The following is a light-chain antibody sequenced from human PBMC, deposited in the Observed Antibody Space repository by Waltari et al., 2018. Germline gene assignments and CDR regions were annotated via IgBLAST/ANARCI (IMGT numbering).Light chain of an antibody. CDR2: KAS. CDR3: QQYNSYVWT. CDR1: QGINTW. V-gene: IGKV1-5*03. J-gene: IGKJ1*01. Sequence: DXQMXXSPSTLSASVGDXXTITCRASQGINTWLAWYQQKPGKAPKLLIHKASSLQSGVPSRFSGTGSGTEFTLTINSLQPDDFATYYCQQYNSYVWTFGQGTKVEFK.